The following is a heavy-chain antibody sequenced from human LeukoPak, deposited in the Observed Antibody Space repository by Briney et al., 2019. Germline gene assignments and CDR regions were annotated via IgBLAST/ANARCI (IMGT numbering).Heavy chain of an antibody. Sequence: GGSLRLSCAASGFTFSNYWMSWVRQAPGKGLEWVANIKQDGSEKYYVDSVKGRFTISRDNAKNSLYLQMNSLRAEDTAVYYCARDHILWFGELFDYWGQGTLVTVSS. V-gene: IGHV3-7*04. CDR2: IKQDGSEK. J-gene: IGHJ4*02. D-gene: IGHD3-10*01. CDR3: ARDHILWFGELFDY. CDR1: GFTFSNYW.